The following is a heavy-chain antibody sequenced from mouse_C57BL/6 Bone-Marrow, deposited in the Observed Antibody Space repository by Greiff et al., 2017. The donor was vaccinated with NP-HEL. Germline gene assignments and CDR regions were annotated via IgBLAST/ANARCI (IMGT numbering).Heavy chain of an antibody. Sequence: EVQVVESGGDLVKPGGSLKLSCAASGFTFSSYGMSWVRQTPDKRLEWVATISSGGSYTYYPDSVKGRFTISRDNAKNTLYLQMSSLKSEDTAMYYCARRDYYGSSYGWFAYWGQGTLVTVSA. J-gene: IGHJ3*01. V-gene: IGHV5-6*01. CDR1: GFTFSSYG. CDR2: ISSGGSYT. CDR3: ARRDYYGSSYGWFAY. D-gene: IGHD1-1*01.